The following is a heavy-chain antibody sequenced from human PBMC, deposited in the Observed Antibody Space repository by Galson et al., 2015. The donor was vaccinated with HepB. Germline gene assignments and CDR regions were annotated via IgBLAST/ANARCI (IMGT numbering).Heavy chain of an antibody. V-gene: IGHV3-23*01. J-gene: IGHJ4*02. D-gene: IGHD3-10*01. CDR3: AKRKAPYGSENYSVGY. CDR1: GFAFTSHA. CDR2: ISGSGSTK. Sequence: SLRLSCAVSGFAFTSHATCWVRQAPGKGLEWVSSISGSGSTKYNTKSVKGRFTISKDISKNTLYLQMNSLKAEDTAVYYCAKRKAPYGSENYSVGYWGQGALVAVSS.